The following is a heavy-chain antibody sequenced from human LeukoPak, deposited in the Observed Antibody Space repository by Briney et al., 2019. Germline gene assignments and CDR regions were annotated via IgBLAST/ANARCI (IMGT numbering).Heavy chain of an antibody. CDR1: GFTVSSNY. CDR2: ISSSSGYT. Sequence: PGGSLRLSCAASGFTVSSNYMSWVRQAPGKGLECVSSISSSSGYTYYADSVKGRFTISRDNSKNTLYLQMNSLRAEDTAVYYCAKVGDWNDVVGWGQGTLVTVSS. J-gene: IGHJ4*02. V-gene: IGHV3-21*01. CDR3: AKVGDWNDVVG. D-gene: IGHD1-1*01.